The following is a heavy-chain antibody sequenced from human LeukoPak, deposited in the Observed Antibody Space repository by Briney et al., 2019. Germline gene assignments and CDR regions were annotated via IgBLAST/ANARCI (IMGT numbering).Heavy chain of an antibody. D-gene: IGHD6-19*01. CDR2: IYYSGST. CDR1: GGSISSYY. V-gene: IGHV4-59*08. Sequence: SETLSLTCTVSGGSISSYYWSWIRQPPGKGLEWIGYIYYSGSTNYNPSLKSRVTISVDTSKNQFSLKLSSVTAADTAVYYCARHSGSSGWYPGYNWFDPWGQGTLVTVSS. J-gene: IGHJ5*02. CDR3: ARHSGSSGWYPGYNWFDP.